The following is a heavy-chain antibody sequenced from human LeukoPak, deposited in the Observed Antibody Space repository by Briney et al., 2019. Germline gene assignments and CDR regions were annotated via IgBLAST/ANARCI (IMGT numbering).Heavy chain of an antibody. V-gene: IGHV3-48*01. CDR2: IGTSSTTI. CDR1: GYTFSSYT. D-gene: IGHD6-25*01. Sequence: GGSLRLSCAASGYTFSSYTMNWVRQPPGKGLEWVSNIGTSSTTIYYADSVKGRFTISRDNAKNSLYLQMNSLRADDTAVYYCARFAAGGSYYYYMDVWGKGTTVTVSS. J-gene: IGHJ6*03. CDR3: ARFAAGGSYYYYMDV.